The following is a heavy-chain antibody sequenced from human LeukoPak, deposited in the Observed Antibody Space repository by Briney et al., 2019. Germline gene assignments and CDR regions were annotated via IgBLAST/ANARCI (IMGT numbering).Heavy chain of an antibody. CDR2: ISSSSSTI. CDR3: ARSDYCGSWVGY. D-gene: IGHD3-10*01. J-gene: IGHJ4*02. V-gene: IGHV3-48*04. Sequence: GGPLSLSCAASGFTFSSYSMNWVRQARGKGVVWGSYISSSSSTIYYADSVKGRFTISRDNAKNSLYLQMNSLRAEDAAVYYCARSDYCGSWVGYWGQGTLGTVSS. CDR1: GFTFSSYS.